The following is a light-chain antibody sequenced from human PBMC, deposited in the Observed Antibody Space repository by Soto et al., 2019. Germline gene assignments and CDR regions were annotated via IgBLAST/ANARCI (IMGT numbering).Light chain of an antibody. CDR3: CSYVGSSILM. CDR2: EVN. J-gene: IGLJ3*02. CDR1: SRDIGLYNL. V-gene: IGLV2-23*02. Sequence: QSVLTQPASASGSPGQSITISCTGTSRDIGLYNLVSWYQQLPGKAPKLIIYEVNERPSGISDRFSGSKSGNTASLTISGLQDEDEADYYCCSYVGSSILMFGGGTKLTVL.